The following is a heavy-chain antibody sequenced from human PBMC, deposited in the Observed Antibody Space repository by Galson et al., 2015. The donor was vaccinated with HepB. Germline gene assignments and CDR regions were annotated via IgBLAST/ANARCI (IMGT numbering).Heavy chain of an antibody. CDR2: ISSDGSIT. V-gene: IGHV3-74*01. CDR1: GFTLSSSS. D-gene: IGHD3-10*01. CDR3: AREGGSGVLDI. Sequence: SLRLSCAASGFTLSSSSMHWVRQAPGKGLVWVSRISSDGSITIYADFVKGRFTISRDNAKNTLYVQMNSLRAEDTAVYYCAREGGSGVLDIWGQGTMVTVSS. J-gene: IGHJ3*02.